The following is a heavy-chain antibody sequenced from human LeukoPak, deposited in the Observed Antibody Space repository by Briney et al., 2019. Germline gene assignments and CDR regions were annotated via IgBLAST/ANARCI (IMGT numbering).Heavy chain of an antibody. CDR3: ARSPPAPKQFDY. D-gene: IGHD2-2*01. CDR2: IYPSGSS. J-gene: IGHJ4*02. CDR1: NVSFSSYY. V-gene: IGHV4-4*09. Sequence: SETLSLTCTVSNVSFSSYYVSWIRQPPGKGLEWIGYIYPSGSSNSIPSLKSRVSLSVDTSKNQFSLKMSSVTAADTAIYYCARSPPAPKQFDYWGQGILVTVSS.